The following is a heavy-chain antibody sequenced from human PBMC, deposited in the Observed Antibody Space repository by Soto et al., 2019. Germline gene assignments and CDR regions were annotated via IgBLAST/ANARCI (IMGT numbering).Heavy chain of an antibody. Sequence: GGSLRLSCAASGFTFSSHAMNWVRQAPGKGLEWVALIWNAGNNKYYADAGSVKGRFTISRDNSRNTLYLNMDSLRVEDTATYYCVRGTPTPGLDTWGRGTTVTVSS. V-gene: IGHV3-33*01. D-gene: IGHD1-1*01. CDR3: VRGTPTPGLDT. CDR1: GFTFSSHA. CDR2: IWNAGNNK. J-gene: IGHJ6*02.